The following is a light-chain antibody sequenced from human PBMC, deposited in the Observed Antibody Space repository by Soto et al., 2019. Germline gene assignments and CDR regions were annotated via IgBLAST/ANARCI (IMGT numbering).Light chain of an antibody. Sequence: QPVLTQPPSVSGAPGQRVTISCTGSSSNIGAGYDVHWYQQLPGTAPKLLIYGNSNRPSGVPDRFSGSKSGTSASLAITGLQPEDEADYYCQSYDSSLSVFGGGTKLTVL. V-gene: IGLV1-40*01. CDR2: GNS. J-gene: IGLJ3*02. CDR3: QSYDSSLSV. CDR1: SSNIGAGYD.